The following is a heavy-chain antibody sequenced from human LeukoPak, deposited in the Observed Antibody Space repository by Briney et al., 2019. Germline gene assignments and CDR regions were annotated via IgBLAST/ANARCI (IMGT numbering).Heavy chain of an antibody. V-gene: IGHV4-59*01. CDR3: AKDIGSYGLDY. CDR1: GGSISSYY. D-gene: IGHD5-18*01. Sequence: SETLSLTCTVSGGSISSYYWSWIRQPPGKGLEWIGNIYYSGSTNYNPSLKSRVTISVDTSKNQFSLKLSSVTAADTALYYCAKDIGSYGLDYWGQGTLVTVSS. CDR2: IYYSGST. J-gene: IGHJ4*02.